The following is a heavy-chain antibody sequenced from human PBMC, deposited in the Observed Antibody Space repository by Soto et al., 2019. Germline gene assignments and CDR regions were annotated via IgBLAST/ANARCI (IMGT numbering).Heavy chain of an antibody. CDR3: ARSMVALAPLHAFDI. J-gene: IGHJ3*02. D-gene: IGHD3-10*01. CDR2: IIPILGIA. V-gene: IGHV1-69*02. CDR1: GGTFSSYT. Sequence: VASVKVSCEASGGTFSSYTISWVRQAPGQGREWMGRIIPILGIADYAQEFQGRVTITADKSTSTAYMELSSMRSEDTAVYYCARSMVALAPLHAFDIWGQGTMVTVSS.